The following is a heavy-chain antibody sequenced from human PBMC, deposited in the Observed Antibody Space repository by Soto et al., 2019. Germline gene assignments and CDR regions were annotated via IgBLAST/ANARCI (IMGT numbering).Heavy chain of an antibody. V-gene: IGHV3-23*01. D-gene: IGHD5-18*01. CDR2: ISGSGGST. Sequence: EVRLLESGGGLVQRGGSLRLSCAASQFTFSNYGMNWVRQAPGKGLEWVSGISGSGGSTYYADSVKGRFTISRDDSKNTLYLQMNSLRVEDTAVYYCAKPFDGYSYGYAFDIGGQGTMVTVSS. J-gene: IGHJ3*02. CDR1: QFTFSNYG. CDR3: AKPFDGYSYGYAFDI.